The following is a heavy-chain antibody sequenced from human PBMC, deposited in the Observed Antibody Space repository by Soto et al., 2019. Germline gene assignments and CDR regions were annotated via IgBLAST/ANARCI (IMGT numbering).Heavy chain of an antibody. CDR2: ISSSSSYI. CDR3: ARDLGYCSSTSCYRLYYYYGMDV. V-gene: IGHV3-21*01. Sequence: SCKASGFTFSSYSMNWVRQAPGKGLEWVSSISSSSSYIYYADSVKGRFTISRDNAKNSLYLQMNSLRAEDTAVYYCARDLGYCSSTSCYRLYYYYGMDVWGQGTTVTVSS. J-gene: IGHJ6*02. D-gene: IGHD2-2*02. CDR1: GFTFSSYS.